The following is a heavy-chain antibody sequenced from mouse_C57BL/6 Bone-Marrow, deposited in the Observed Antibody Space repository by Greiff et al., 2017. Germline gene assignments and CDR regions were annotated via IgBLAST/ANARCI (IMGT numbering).Heavy chain of an antibody. CDR2: ISSGSSTI. J-gene: IGHJ2*01. CDR3: ARFNWDYFDY. Sequence: EVQLVASGGGLVKPGGSLKLSCAASGFTFSDYGMHWVRQAPEKGLEWVAYISSGSSTIYYADTVKGRFTISRDNAKNTLFLQMTSLRSEDTAMYYCARFNWDYFDYWGQGTTLTVSS. D-gene: IGHD4-1*02. V-gene: IGHV5-17*01. CDR1: GFTFSDYG.